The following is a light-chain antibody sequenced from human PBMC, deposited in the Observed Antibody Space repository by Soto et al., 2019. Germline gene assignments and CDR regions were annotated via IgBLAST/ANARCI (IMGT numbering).Light chain of an antibody. CDR2: QDT. V-gene: IGLV3-1*01. CDR3: QAWDSNTASVV. CDR1: KLGDKY. J-gene: IGLJ2*01. Sequence: SSELTQPPSVSVSPGQTASITCSGDKLGDKYACWYQQKPGQSPLLVIYQDTKRPSGIPERFSGSNSGNTATLTISGTQAMDEADYYCQAWDSNTASVVFGGGTKLTVL.